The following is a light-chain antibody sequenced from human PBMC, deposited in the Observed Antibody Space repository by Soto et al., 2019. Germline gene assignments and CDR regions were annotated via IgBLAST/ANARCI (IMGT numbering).Light chain of an antibody. CDR3: QQYGSSPWT. J-gene: IGKJ1*01. CDR1: QSVITN. V-gene: IGKV3-15*01. Sequence: EIVLTQSPATLSLSPGEKATLYFRASQSVITNLACYQQKPGQAPRVLIYGASTRATGIPARFSGSGSGTEFTLTISSLQSEDFAVYYCQQYGSSPWTFGQGTKVDI. CDR2: GAS.